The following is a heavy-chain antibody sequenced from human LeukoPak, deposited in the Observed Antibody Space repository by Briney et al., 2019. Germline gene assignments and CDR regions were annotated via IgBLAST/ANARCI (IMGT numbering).Heavy chain of an antibody. V-gene: IGHV3-43*02. CDR2: ISGDGGST. CDR3: AKDVVPTYYYDSSGYPGDY. CDR1: GFTFDDYA. Sequence: GGSLRLSCAASGFTFDDYAMHWVRQAPGKGLEWVSLISGDGGSTYYADSVKGRFTISRDNSKNSLYLQMNSLRTEDTALCYCAKDVVPTYYYDSSGYPGDYWGQGTLVTVSS. D-gene: IGHD3-22*01. J-gene: IGHJ4*02.